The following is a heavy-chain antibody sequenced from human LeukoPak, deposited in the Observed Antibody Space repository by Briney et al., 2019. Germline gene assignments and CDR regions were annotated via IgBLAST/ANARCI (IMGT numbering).Heavy chain of an antibody. Sequence: PSQTLSLTCTVSGGSISSGGYYWSWIRQPPGKGLEWIGYIYYSGSTYYNPSLKSRVTISVDTSKNQFSLKLSSVTAADTAVYYCARVTDYGGNSNYYYYMDVWGKGTTVTVSS. CDR2: IYYSGST. CDR3: ARVTDYGGNSNYYYYMDV. J-gene: IGHJ6*03. D-gene: IGHD4-23*01. CDR1: GGSISSGGYY. V-gene: IGHV4-30-4*08.